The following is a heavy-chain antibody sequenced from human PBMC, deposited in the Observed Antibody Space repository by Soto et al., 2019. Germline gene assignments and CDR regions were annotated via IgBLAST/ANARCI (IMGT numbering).Heavy chain of an antibody. D-gene: IGHD4-17*01. J-gene: IGHJ6*02. CDR2: IYYSGSS. CDR3: SRDVDFGEEDV. V-gene: IGHV4-59*01. Sequence: SETLSLTCTVSGGSIGNSYWSWIRQSPGKGLEWIGYIYYSGSSNYNPSLKSRVTISIDTSKNQFSLKLTSATAADTAVYYCSRDVDFGEEDVWGQGTTVTVSS. CDR1: GGSIGNSY.